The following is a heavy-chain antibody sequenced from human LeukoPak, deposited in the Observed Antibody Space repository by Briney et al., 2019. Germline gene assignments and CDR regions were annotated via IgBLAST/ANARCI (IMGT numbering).Heavy chain of an antibody. Sequence: GGSLRLSCAASGFTFSSYEMNWVRQAPGKGLEWVSYISSSDSTIYYADSVKGRFTISRDNDKTSLYLQINSLRAEDTAVYYCARGYTRSKGTFDIWGQGTMVTVSS. V-gene: IGHV3-48*03. CDR2: ISSSDSTI. CDR1: GFTFSSYE. D-gene: IGHD5-18*01. CDR3: ARGYTRSKGTFDI. J-gene: IGHJ3*02.